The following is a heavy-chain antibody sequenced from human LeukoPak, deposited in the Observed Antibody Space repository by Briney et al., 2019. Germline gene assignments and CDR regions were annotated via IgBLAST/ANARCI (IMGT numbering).Heavy chain of an antibody. D-gene: IGHD5-18*01. CDR2: IYHSGST. Sequence: SETLSLTCAVSGYSISSGYYWGWIRQPPGKGLEWIGSIYHSGSTYYNPSLKSRVTISVDTSKNQFSLKLSSVTAADTAVYYCGGQLSKFDYYYYMDVWGKGTTVTVSS. CDR3: GGQLSKFDYYYYMDV. CDR1: GYSISSGYY. V-gene: IGHV4-38-2*01. J-gene: IGHJ6*03.